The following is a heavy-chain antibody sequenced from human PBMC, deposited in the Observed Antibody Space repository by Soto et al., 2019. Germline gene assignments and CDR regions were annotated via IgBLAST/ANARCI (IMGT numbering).Heavy chain of an antibody. CDR2: INWDGGDT. Sequence: GRSLRLSCAASGFTFDDFTMPWVRQAPGKGLEWVSLINWDGGDTYYADSVKGRFTISRDNSKNSLYRQMNSLTTEDTALSYCSKDKPRHYGMDAWAQGTTVTVSS. CDR1: GFTFDDFT. V-gene: IGHV3-43*01. CDR3: SKDKPRHYGMDA. J-gene: IGHJ6*02.